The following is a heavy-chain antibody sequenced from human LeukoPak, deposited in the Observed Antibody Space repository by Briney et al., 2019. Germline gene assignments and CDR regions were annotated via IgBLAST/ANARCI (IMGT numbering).Heavy chain of an antibody. CDR1: GFTFSRFW. Sequence: PGGSLRLSCAASGFTFSRFWMHWVRQPPGKGLEWVSAINWNGGGTDYADSVKGRFTIFRDNAKNSLYLQLSSLRPEDAALYYCAKHLTATNTYIFFGLDVWGQGTSVTVSS. V-gene: IGHV3-9*01. J-gene: IGHJ6*02. CDR3: AKHLTATNTYIFFGLDV. CDR2: INWNGGGT. D-gene: IGHD1-26*01.